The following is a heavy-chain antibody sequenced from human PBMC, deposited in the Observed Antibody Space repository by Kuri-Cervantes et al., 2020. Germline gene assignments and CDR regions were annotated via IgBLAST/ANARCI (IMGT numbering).Heavy chain of an antibody. CDR1: GFTFSSYS. CDR3: ARAASDYDFWTATYYYYGMDV. V-gene: IGHV3-21*01. D-gene: IGHD3-3*01. CDR2: ISSSSSYI. J-gene: IGHJ6*02. Sequence: LSLTCAASGFTFSSYSMNWVRQAPGKGLEWVSSISSSSSYIYYADSVKGRFTISRDNAKNSLYLQMNSLRDEDTAVYYCARAASDYDFWTATYYYYGMDVWGQGTTVTVSS.